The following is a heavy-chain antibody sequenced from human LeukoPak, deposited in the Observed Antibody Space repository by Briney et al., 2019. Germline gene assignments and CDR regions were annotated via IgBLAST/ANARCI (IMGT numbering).Heavy chain of an antibody. CDR1: GRPISSGSYY. CDR3: ARDLYDFWSGYRSDY. Sequence: PSQTLSLTYTVSGRPISSGSYYWSWIRQPAGKGLEWIGRIYTSGSNNYNPSLKSRVTISVDTSKNQFSLKLSSVTAADTAMYYCARDLYDFWSGYRSDYWGQGTLVTVSS. D-gene: IGHD3-3*01. V-gene: IGHV4-61*02. J-gene: IGHJ4*02. CDR2: IYTSGSN.